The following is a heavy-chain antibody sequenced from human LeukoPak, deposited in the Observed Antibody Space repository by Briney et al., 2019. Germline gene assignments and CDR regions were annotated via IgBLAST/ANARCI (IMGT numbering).Heavy chain of an antibody. CDR3: ARVRMYYFDY. CDR2: IYHSGST. Sequence: SETLSLTCAVSGGSISSGGYSWSWIRQPPGKGLEWIGYIYHSGSTYYNPSLKSRVTISVDRSKNRFSLKLSSVTAADTAVYYCARVRMYYFDYWGQGTLVTVSS. J-gene: IGHJ4*02. V-gene: IGHV4-30-2*01. D-gene: IGHD2/OR15-2a*01. CDR1: GGSISSGGYS.